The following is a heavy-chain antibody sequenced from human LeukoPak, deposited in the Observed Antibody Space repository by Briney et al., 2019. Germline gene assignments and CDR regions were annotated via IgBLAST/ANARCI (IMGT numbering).Heavy chain of an antibody. CDR2: IYHSGST. Sequence: SETLSLTCAVSGGSISSSNWWSWVRQPPGKGLEWIGEIYHSGSTNYNPSLKSRVTISVDKSKNQFSLKLSSVTAADTAVYYCAYSSSWYGNWFDPWGQGTLVTVSS. CDR1: GGSISSSNW. V-gene: IGHV4-4*02. J-gene: IGHJ5*02. CDR3: AYSSSWYGNWFDP. D-gene: IGHD6-13*01.